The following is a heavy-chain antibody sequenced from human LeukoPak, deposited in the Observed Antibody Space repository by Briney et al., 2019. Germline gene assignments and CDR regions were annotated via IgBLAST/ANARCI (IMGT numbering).Heavy chain of an antibody. D-gene: IGHD3-16*01. CDR1: GITFSSYN. V-gene: IGHV3-48*04. J-gene: IGHJ4*02. Sequence: GGSLRLSCAASGITFSSYNMNWVRQAPGKGLERVSYISSSGDAIYYADSVKGRFTISRDNAKNSLSLQMNSLRADDTAVYYCARDRQMIYWGQGTLVTVSS. CDR3: ARDRQMIY. CDR2: ISSSGDAI.